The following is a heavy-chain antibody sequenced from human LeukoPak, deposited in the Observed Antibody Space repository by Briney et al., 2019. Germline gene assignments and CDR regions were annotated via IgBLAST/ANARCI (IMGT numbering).Heavy chain of an antibody. Sequence: GESLKISCKGSGYSFSSYWIGWVRQMPGKGLEWMGIIYPGDSDTRYSPSLQGQVSFSVDKSINTAYLQWSTLEASDTAMYYCARLSGYDYSLGYYFDYWGQGTLVTVSS. V-gene: IGHV5-51*01. CDR2: IYPGDSDT. J-gene: IGHJ4*02. CDR1: GYSFSSYW. D-gene: IGHD5-12*01. CDR3: ARLSGYDYSLGYYFDY.